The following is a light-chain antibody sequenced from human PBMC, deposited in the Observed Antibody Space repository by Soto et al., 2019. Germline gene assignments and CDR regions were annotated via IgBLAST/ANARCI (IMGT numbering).Light chain of an antibody. CDR3: QQYDKGGT. V-gene: IGKV1-33*01. CDR1: QDISNY. Sequence: DIQMTQSPSSLSASVGDRVTITCQASQDISNYLNWYQQKPGKAPKLLIYDASNLETGVPSRFSGSGSGTDFTFTISSLQPEDIATYYCQQYDKGGTFGQGTKLEIK. J-gene: IGKJ2*02. CDR2: DAS.